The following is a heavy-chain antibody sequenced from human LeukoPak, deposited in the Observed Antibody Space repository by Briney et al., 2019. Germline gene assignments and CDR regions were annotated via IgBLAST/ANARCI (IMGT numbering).Heavy chain of an antibody. Sequence: PSQTLSLTCTVSGGSISGGGYYWSWIRQHPGKGLEWIGYIYYSGSTYYNPSLKSRVTISVDTSKNQFSLKLSSVTAADTAVYYCARGTYSGYTIAQYFDYWGQGTLVTVSS. CDR3: ARGTYSGYTIAQYFDY. CDR2: IYYSGST. CDR1: GGSISGGGYY. D-gene: IGHD5-12*01. J-gene: IGHJ4*02. V-gene: IGHV4-31*03.